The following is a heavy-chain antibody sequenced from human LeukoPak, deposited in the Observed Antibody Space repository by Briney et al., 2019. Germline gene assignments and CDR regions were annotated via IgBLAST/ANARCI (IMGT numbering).Heavy chain of an antibody. Sequence: GGSLRLSCAASGFTFSSYWMHWVRQAPGKGLEWVSLIYSGGGTYYAGSVKGRFTISRDNSKNTLYLQMNSLRAEDTAVYYCARNYYDSSAYYYFDYWGQGTLVTVSS. CDR1: GFTFSSYW. CDR2: IYSGGGT. D-gene: IGHD3-22*01. CDR3: ARNYYDSSAYYYFDY. J-gene: IGHJ4*02. V-gene: IGHV3-66*01.